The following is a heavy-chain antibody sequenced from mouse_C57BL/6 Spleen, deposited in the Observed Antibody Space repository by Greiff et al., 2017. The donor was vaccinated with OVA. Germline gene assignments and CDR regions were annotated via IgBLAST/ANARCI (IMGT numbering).Heavy chain of an antibody. J-gene: IGHJ4*01. CDR3: ARRGMTPYAMDY. Sequence: EVKLVESGGGLVKPGGSLKLSCAASGFTFSSYTMSWVRQTPEKRLEWVATISGGGGNTYYPDSVKGRFTISRDNAKNTLYLQMSSLRSEDTALYYCARRGMTPYAMDYWGQGTSVTVSS. CDR1: GFTFSSYT. CDR2: ISGGGGNT. V-gene: IGHV5-9*01. D-gene: IGHD2-10*02.